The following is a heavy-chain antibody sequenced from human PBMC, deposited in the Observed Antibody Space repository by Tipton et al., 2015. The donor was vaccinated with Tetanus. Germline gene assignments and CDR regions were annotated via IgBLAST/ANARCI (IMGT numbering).Heavy chain of an antibody. Sequence: SLRLSCAASGFTFNSYAMHWVRHIPGKGLEWVAVIWYDGNNKYYADSVKGRFTISRDNSKNIMYLQMNSLRAEDTAVYYCARDLKYYEFGGYHYGFGDYWGQGTLVTVSS. CDR2: IWYDGNNK. J-gene: IGHJ4*02. D-gene: IGHD3-22*01. CDR1: GFTFNSYA. CDR3: ARDLKYYEFGGYHYGFGDY. V-gene: IGHV3-33*01.